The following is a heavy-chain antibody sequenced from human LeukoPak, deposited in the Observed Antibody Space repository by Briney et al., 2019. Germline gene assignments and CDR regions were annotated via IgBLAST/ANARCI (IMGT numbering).Heavy chain of an antibody. Sequence: SETLSLTCTVSGGSISSYYWSWIRQPPGKGLEWIGYIYTSGSTNYNPSLKSRVTISVDTSKNQFSLKLSSVTAADTAVYYCARLSDWYFDLWGRGTLVTVSS. CDR1: GGSISSYY. V-gene: IGHV4-4*09. CDR2: IYTSGST. CDR3: ARLSDWYFDL. J-gene: IGHJ2*01.